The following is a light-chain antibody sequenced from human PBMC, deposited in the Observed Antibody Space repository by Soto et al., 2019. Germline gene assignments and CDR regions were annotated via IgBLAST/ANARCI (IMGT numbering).Light chain of an antibody. CDR1: QSVGSN. Sequence: EIVMTQSPATLSVSPGERATLSCRARQSVGSNLAWYQQKPGQAPRLLIYAASTRSTGIPARFSGSGSGTEFTLTISRLQSEDFALCYCQQDNTWPITFGQGTRLEIK. V-gene: IGKV3-15*01. CDR3: QQDNTWPIT. CDR2: AAS. J-gene: IGKJ5*01.